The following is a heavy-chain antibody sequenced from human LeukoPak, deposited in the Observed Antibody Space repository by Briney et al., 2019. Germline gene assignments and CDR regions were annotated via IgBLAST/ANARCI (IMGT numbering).Heavy chain of an antibody. CDR3: AKAGNVIVVAQIDY. Sequence: GGSLRLSCAASGFIFSNYWMTWVRQAPGKGLEWVANIKQDGGEKYYVDSVKGRFTISRDNAKNSVYLQMNSLRAEDTAVYYCAKAGNVIVVAQIDYWGQGTLVTVSS. D-gene: IGHD3-22*01. J-gene: IGHJ4*02. V-gene: IGHV3-7*03. CDR1: GFIFSNYW. CDR2: IKQDGGEK.